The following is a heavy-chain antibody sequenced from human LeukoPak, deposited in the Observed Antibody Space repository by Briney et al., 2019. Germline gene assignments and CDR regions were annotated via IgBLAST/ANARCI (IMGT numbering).Heavy chain of an antibody. CDR3: ARTVRGYCSSTSCYLDY. CDR1: GGSFSGYY. J-gene: IGHJ4*02. Sequence: SETLSLTCAVYGGSFSGYYWSWIRQPPGKGLEWIGEINHSGSTNYNPSLKSRVTISVDTSKNQFSLKLSSVTAADTAVYYCARTVRGYCSSTSCYLDYWGQGTLVTVSS. V-gene: IGHV4-34*01. CDR2: INHSGST. D-gene: IGHD2-2*01.